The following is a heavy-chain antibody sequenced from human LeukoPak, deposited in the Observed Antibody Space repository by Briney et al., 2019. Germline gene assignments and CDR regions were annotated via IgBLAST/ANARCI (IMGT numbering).Heavy chain of an antibody. V-gene: IGHV3-7*01. J-gene: IGHJ3*02. CDR2: IKQDGSET. D-gene: IGHD6-6*01. CDR1: GFTFSRYW. CDR3: ARDPGPSTAAWGAFDI. Sequence: GGSLRLSCAASGFTFSRYWMTWVRQAPGKGLEWVANIKQDGSETVYADSVKGRFTISRDNAKSSLYLQLNSLRAEDMAVYSCARDPGPSTAAWGAFDIWGQGTVVTVSS.